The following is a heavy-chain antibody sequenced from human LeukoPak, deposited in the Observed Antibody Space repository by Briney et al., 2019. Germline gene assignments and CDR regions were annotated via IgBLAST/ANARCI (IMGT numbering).Heavy chain of an antibody. CDR3: ARDAGIAVAGPYNWFDP. D-gene: IGHD6-19*01. J-gene: IGHJ5*02. V-gene: IGHV4-38-2*02. Sequence: PSETLSLTCTVSGYSISSGYYWGWIRQPPGKGLEWIGSIYHSGSTYYNPSLKSRVTISVDTSKNQFSLKLSSVAAADTAVYYCARDAGIAVAGPYNWFDPWGQGTLVTVSS. CDR1: GYSISSGYY. CDR2: IYHSGST.